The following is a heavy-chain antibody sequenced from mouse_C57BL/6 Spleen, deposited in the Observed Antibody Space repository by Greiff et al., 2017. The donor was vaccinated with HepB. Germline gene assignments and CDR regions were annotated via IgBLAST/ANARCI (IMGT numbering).Heavy chain of an antibody. J-gene: IGHJ1*03. D-gene: IGHD2-3*01. CDR3: AKSYDGYPYWYFDV. Sequence: EVKLVESGGGLVKPGGSLKLSCAASGFTFSDYGMHWVRQAPEKGLEWVAYISSGSSTIYYADTVKGRFTISRDNAKNTLFLQMTSLRSEDTAMYYCAKSYDGYPYWYFDVWGTGTTVTVSS. V-gene: IGHV5-17*01. CDR2: ISSGSSTI. CDR1: GFTFSDYG.